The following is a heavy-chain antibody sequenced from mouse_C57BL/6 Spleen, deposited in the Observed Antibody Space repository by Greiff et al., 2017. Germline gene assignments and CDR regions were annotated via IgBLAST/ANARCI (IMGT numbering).Heavy chain of an antibody. CDR3: AKEGLGRENAMDY. Sequence: VQLQESGPGLVQPSQSLSITCTVSGFSLTSYGVHWVRQSPGKGLEWLGVIWRGGSTDYNAAFMSRLSITKDNSKGQVFFKMNSLQADDTAIYYCAKEGLGRENAMDYWGQGTSVTVSS. J-gene: IGHJ4*01. D-gene: IGHD4-1*01. CDR1: GFSLTSYG. V-gene: IGHV2-5*01. CDR2: IWRGGST.